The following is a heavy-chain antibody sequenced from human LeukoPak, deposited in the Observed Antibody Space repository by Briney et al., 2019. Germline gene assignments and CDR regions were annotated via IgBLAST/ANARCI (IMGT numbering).Heavy chain of an antibody. CDR3: VRDFLGESGAGGY. Sequence: GGSLRLSCAASTFTFSSYTMNWVRQAPGKRLEWVSCISPSGNSKYHAASVKGRFTISRDNAENSLYLQMNSLRAEDTGVYYCVRDFLGESGAGGYWGQGTLVTVSS. CDR1: TFTFSSYT. J-gene: IGHJ4*02. V-gene: IGHV3-21*01. D-gene: IGHD3-10*01. CDR2: ISPSGNSK.